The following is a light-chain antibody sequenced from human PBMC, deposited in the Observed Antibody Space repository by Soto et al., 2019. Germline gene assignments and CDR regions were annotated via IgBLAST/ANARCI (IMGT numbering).Light chain of an antibody. CDR3: QQYSHLIT. CDR2: DAS. Sequence: IHTAQAPSTLCPSLRHSLTITYPAHQSISSWLAWYQQKPGKAPKLLIYDASSLETGVPSRFSGSGSGTDFTFTISSLQPEDIATYYCQQYSHLITFGQGTRLEIK. CDR1: QSISSW. J-gene: IGKJ5*01. V-gene: IGKV1-5*01.